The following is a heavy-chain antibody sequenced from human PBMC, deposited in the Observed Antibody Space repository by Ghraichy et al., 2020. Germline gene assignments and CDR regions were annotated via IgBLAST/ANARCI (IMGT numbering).Heavy chain of an antibody. D-gene: IGHD2-2*01. J-gene: IGHJ4*02. CDR3: ARAAPYCSSTTCIDY. Sequence: GGSLRLSCSASGFTFSNIWINWVRQSPGKGLVWVSRIYGDGTDTTYADSVKGRFTISGDSAKNTLYLQMNSLRAEDTAVYYCARAAPYCSSTTCIDYWGQGTLVTVSS. CDR1: GFTFSNIW. CDR2: IYGDGTDT. V-gene: IGHV3-74*01.